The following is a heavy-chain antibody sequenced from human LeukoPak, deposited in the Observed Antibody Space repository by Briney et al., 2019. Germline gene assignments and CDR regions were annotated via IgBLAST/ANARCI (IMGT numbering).Heavy chain of an antibody. D-gene: IGHD5-18*01. CDR3: ARDGDVDTAMVTNWFDP. CDR2: INAGNGNT. V-gene: IGHV1-3*01. CDR1: GYAFTSYA. Sequence: ASVKVSCKASGYAFTSYAMRWVRQAPGQRLEWMGWINAGNGNTKYSQKFQGRVTITRDTSASTAYMELSSLRSEDTAVYYCARDGDVDTAMVTNWFDPWGQGTLVTVSS. J-gene: IGHJ5*02.